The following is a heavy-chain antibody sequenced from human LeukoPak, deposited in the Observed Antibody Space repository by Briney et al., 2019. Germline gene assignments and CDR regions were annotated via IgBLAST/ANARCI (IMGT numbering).Heavy chain of an antibody. CDR2: IKSKNDGGTK. Sequence: GSLKLSCAASGFTFSNAWVSWVPPAPGKGLEVVCRIKSKNDGGTKDYAAAVRGRLNISRDDSKNTLYLQMNSLKTEDTAVYYCTTVRRWLQISDYWGQGTLVTVSS. J-gene: IGHJ4*02. D-gene: IGHD5-24*01. CDR3: TTVRRWLQISDY. CDR1: GFTFSNAW. V-gene: IGHV3-15*01.